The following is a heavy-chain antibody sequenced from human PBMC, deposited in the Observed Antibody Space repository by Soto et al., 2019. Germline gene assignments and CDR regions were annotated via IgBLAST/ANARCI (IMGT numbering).Heavy chain of an antibody. CDR1: GGTFSSYA. D-gene: IGHD2-2*01. CDR2: IIPISDTT. Sequence: QVQLVQSGAEVKKPGSSVKVSCKASGGTFSSYAISGVRQAPGQGLEWMGGIIPISDTTNYAQKFQGRVTITADESTSTAYMELSSLRSEDTAVYYCARSQGSSTSLEIYYYYYYGMDVWGQGTTVTVSS. V-gene: IGHV1-69*01. CDR3: ARSQGSSTSLEIYYYYYYGMDV. J-gene: IGHJ6*02.